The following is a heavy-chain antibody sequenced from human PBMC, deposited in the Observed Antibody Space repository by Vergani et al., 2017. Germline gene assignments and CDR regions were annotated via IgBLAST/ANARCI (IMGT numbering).Heavy chain of an antibody. D-gene: IGHD3-10*01. CDR2: FHHTGMT. Sequence: QVQLQESRPGLVKSSETLSLTCSVSFDSIRNLYCNWIRQPPGKGLEWIASFHHTGMTYNNPSLKSRVTISVDTSKNLISLKLNSVTAADTALYYCARHGGSGNFYHLFDSWGQGTLVTVSS. J-gene: IGHJ4*02. V-gene: IGHV4-59*08. CDR1: FDSIRNLYC. CDR3: ARHGGSGNFYHLFDS.